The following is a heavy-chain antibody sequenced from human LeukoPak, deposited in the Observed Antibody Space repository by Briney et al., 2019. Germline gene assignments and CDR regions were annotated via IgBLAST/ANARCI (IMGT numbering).Heavy chain of an antibody. CDR3: ARDGGYTGGWTYGAGDY. J-gene: IGHJ4*01. CDR2: ISNDGNEK. D-gene: IGHD2-8*02. CDR1: GFTFSAYV. V-gene: IGHV3-30*04. Sequence: GGSLRLSCAASGFTFSAYVMHWVRQAPGKGLECVAVISNDGNEKYYADSVKGRFSISRDNSKNTLYLQMSSLRTEDTAVYCCARDGGYTGGWTYGAGDYWGQGTLVTVSS.